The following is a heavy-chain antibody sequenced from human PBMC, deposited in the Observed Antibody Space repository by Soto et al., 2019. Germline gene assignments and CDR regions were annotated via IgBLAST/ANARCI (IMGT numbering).Heavy chain of an antibody. CDR3: ARVRSGTYNAFDL. CDR1: GFTFSTFY. J-gene: IGHJ3*01. Sequence: QVQLVESGGGLVRPGGSLRLSCAASGFTFSTFYMNWVRQAPGKGLEWVSFLSSESTFIGYADSVKGRFTISRDNSKKSLFLQMDSLRVEDTAVYYCARVRSGTYNAFDLWGQGTVVTVSS. CDR2: LSSESTFI. V-gene: IGHV3-11*06. D-gene: IGHD1-26*01.